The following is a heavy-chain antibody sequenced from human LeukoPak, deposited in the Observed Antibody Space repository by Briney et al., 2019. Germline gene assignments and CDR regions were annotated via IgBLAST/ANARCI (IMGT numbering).Heavy chain of an antibody. CDR2: IWFDGTNK. CDR1: GFTFSNYG. CDR3: AKDIAAMAPYYGMDV. J-gene: IGHJ6*02. V-gene: IGHV3-33*03. D-gene: IGHD6-6*01. Sequence: PGGSLRLSCAASGFTFSNYGMHWVRQAPGKGLEWVAVIWFDGTNKKYADSVKGRFTISRDNAKNSLYLQMNSLRAEDTALYYCAKDIAAMAPYYGMDVWGQGTTVTVSS.